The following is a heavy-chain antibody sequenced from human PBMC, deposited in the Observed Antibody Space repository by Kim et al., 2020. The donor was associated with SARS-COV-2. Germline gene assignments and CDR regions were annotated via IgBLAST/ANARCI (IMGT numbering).Heavy chain of an antibody. CDR3: AKGVYDFWSGYSDY. Sequence: GGSLRLSCAASGFTFSSYAMSWVRQAPGKGLEWVSAISGSGGSTYYADSVKGRFTISRDNSKNTLYLQMNSLRAEDTAVYYCAKGVYDFWSGYSDYWGQGTLVTVSS. D-gene: IGHD3-3*01. J-gene: IGHJ4*02. V-gene: IGHV3-23*01. CDR2: ISGSGGST. CDR1: GFTFSSYA.